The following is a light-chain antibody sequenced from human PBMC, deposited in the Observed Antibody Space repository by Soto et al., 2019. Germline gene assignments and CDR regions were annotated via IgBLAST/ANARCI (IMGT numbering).Light chain of an antibody. Sequence: QAVVTQPPSASGTPGQRVTISCSGSSSNIGSNTINWYQQLPGTAPKLLIYFNNQRPSGVPDRFSGSKSGTSASLAISGLQSEDEADYYCAAWDDSLNGVVFGGGTKVTVL. CDR3: AAWDDSLNGVV. CDR2: FNN. V-gene: IGLV1-44*01. J-gene: IGLJ2*01. CDR1: SSNIGSNT.